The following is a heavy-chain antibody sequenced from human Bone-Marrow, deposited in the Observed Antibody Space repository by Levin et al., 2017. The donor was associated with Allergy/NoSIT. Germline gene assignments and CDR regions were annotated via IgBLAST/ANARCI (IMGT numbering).Heavy chain of an antibody. D-gene: IGHD2-2*03. Sequence: KISCTASGDTFSSHSISWVRQAPGQGLEWMGGLIPIFGTPNYAQKFQDRLTITADTSMTTAFMELSSLRLEDTAVYYCARDLGYLGPLNWFDSWGQGTVVIVSS. CDR3: ARDLGYLGPLNWFDS. CDR2: LIPIFGTP. J-gene: IGHJ5*01. V-gene: IGHV1-69*06. CDR1: GDTFSSHS.